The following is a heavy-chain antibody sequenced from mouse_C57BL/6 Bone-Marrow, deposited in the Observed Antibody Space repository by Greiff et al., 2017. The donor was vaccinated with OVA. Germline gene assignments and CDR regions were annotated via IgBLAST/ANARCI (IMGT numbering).Heavy chain of an antibody. J-gene: IGHJ2*01. CDR3: TTLYGNLDY. D-gene: IGHD2-1*01. CDR2: IDPENGAT. CDR1: GFNIKDDY. Sequence: EVQLQQSGAELVRPGASVKLSCTASGFNIKDDYMHWVKQRPEQGLEWIGWIDPENGATEYASTFQGKATITADTSSNTAYLQLSSLTSEDTAVYYCTTLYGNLDYWGQGTTLTVSS. V-gene: IGHV14-4*01.